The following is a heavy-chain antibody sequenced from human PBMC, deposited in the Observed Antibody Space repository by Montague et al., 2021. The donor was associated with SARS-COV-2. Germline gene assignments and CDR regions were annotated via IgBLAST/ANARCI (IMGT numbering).Heavy chain of an antibody. Sequence: SETLSLTCTVSGGSVRSSDYYWGWIRQPPGKGLEWIGYIDYSGSTNYNPSLKSRVTISVDTSKNQFSLKLSSVTAADTAVYYCARGREYSSSAGFDYWGQGTLVTVSS. J-gene: IGHJ4*02. CDR2: IDYSGST. CDR3: ARGREYSSSAGFDY. V-gene: IGHV4-61*08. CDR1: GGSVRSSDYY. D-gene: IGHD6-6*01.